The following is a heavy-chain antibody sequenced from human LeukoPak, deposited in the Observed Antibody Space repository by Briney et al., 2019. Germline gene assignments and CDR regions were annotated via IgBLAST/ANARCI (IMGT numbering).Heavy chain of an antibody. CDR1: GGSFSGYY. Sequence: SETLSLTCAVCGGSFSGYYWSWIRQPPGKGLEWIGEINHSGSTNYNPSLKSRVTISVDTSKNQFSLKLSSVTAADTAVYYCARGRSPYYYYGMDVWGQGTTVTVSS. J-gene: IGHJ6*02. D-gene: IGHD1-14*01. V-gene: IGHV4-34*01. CDR3: ARGRSPYYYYGMDV. CDR2: INHSGST.